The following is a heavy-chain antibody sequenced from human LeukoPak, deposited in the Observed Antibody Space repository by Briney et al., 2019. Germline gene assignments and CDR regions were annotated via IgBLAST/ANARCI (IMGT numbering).Heavy chain of an antibody. D-gene: IGHD1/OR15-1a*01. J-gene: IGHJ6*02. Sequence: SETLSLTCTVSGGSISSSSYYWTWIRQSPGKGLEWIGHIYFTGTTTYNPSLKSRVTISVDRSKNQFSLRLTSVTAADTAVYYCARQQQLDVWGPGTTVTVSS. CDR2: IYFTGTT. CDR3: ARQQQLDV. V-gene: IGHV4-61*01. CDR1: GGSISSSSYY.